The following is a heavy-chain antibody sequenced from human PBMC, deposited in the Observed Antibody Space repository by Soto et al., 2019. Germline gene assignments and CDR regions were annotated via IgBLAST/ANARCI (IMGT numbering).Heavy chain of an antibody. D-gene: IGHD5-18*01. V-gene: IGHV3-23*01. J-gene: IGHJ6*02. CDR3: AETGLGYTFCDYYDMDV. CDR2: ISGSGGST. Sequence: GGSLRLSCAASGFTFSSYAMSWVRQAPGKGLEWVSAISGSGGSTYYADSVKGRFTTSRDNTKKTLYLQMNSLRAETTVVYYCAETGLGYTFCDYYDMDVWGQGTTVTVSS. CDR1: GFTFSSYA.